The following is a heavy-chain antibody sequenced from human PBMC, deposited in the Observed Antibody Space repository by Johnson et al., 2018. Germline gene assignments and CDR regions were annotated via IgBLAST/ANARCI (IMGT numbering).Heavy chain of an antibody. CDR1: GGTFSSYA. D-gene: IGHD2-15*01. J-gene: IGHJ6*02. V-gene: IGHV1-69*01. CDR3: ASWWPAVVYYGMDV. Sequence: VQLVESGAEVKKPGSSVKVSCKASGGTFSSYAISWVRQAPGQGLEWMGGIIPIFGTANYAQKFQGRVTITADESTSTAYMALSSLRSEETAVYYCASWWPAVVYYGMDVWGQGTTVTVSS. CDR2: IIPIFGTA.